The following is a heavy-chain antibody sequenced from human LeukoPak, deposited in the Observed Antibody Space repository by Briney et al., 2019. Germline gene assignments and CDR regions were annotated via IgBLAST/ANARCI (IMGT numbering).Heavy chain of an antibody. J-gene: IGHJ5*02. CDR1: GYTLTGYY. CDR2: INPNSGGT. Sequence: GASVKVSCKASGYTLTGYYMHWVRQAPGQGLEWMGWINPNSGGTNYAQKFQGRVTMTRDTSISTAYMELSRLRSDDTAVYYCARVRRYCTNGVCLNNWFDPWGQGTLVTVSS. CDR3: ARVRRYCTNGVCLNNWFDP. V-gene: IGHV1-2*02. D-gene: IGHD2-8*01.